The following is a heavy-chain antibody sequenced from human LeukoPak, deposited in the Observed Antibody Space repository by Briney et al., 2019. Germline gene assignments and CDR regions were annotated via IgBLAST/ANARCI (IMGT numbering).Heavy chain of an antibody. V-gene: IGHV3-48*01. D-gene: IGHD4-23*01. J-gene: IGHJ4*02. CDR1: GFTFSSYS. CDR3: ANSTVEDYFDY. CDR2: ISSSSSTI. Sequence: GGSLRLSCAASGFTFSSYSMNWVRQAPGKGLEWVSYISSSSSTIYYADSVKGRFTISRDNAKNSLYLQMNSLRAEDTAVYYWANSTVEDYFDYGGQEPLATVSS.